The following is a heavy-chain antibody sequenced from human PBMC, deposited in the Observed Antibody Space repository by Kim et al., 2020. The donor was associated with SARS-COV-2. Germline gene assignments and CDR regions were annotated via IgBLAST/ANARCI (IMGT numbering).Heavy chain of an antibody. V-gene: IGHV3-30*03. D-gene: IGHD2-15*01. Sequence: DSVQVRVTISRDDSKNAVYLELNSLRDEDSAVYYCATEGGTSGRCGYFDSWGQGTLVTVSS. CDR3: ATEGGTSGRCGYFDS. J-gene: IGHJ4*02.